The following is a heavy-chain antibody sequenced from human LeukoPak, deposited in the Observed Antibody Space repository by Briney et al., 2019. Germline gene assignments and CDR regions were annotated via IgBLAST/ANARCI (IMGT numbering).Heavy chain of an antibody. CDR3: ARVGYSYVSFYYYYYMDV. V-gene: IGHV4-34*01. CDR1: GGSFSGYY. Sequence: SETLSLTCAVYGGSFSGYYWSWIRQPPGKGLEWIGEINHSGSTNYNPSLKSRVTISVDTSKNQFSLKLSSVTAADTAVYYCARVGYSYVSFYYYYYMDVWGKGTTVTVSS. J-gene: IGHJ6*03. CDR2: INHSGST. D-gene: IGHD5-18*01.